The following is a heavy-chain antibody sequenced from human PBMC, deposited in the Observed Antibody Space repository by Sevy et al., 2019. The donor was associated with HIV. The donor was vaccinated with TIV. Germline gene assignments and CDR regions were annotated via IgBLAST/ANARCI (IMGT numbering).Heavy chain of an antibody. Sequence: GGSLRLSCAASGFTFSSYSMNWVRQAPGKGLEWVSYISSSSSTIYYADSVKGRFTISRDNAKNSLYLQMNSLRDEDKAVDYCARDLVDARDYDFWSGYYRGRDYYYYGMDVWGQGTTVTVSS. CDR3: ARDLVDARDYDFWSGYYRGRDYYYYGMDV. J-gene: IGHJ6*02. CDR2: ISSSSSTI. D-gene: IGHD3-3*01. V-gene: IGHV3-48*02. CDR1: GFTFSSYS.